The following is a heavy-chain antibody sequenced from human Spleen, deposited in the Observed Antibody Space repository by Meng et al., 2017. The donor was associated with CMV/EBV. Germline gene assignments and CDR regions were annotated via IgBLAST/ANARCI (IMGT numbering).Heavy chain of an antibody. V-gene: IGHV4-59*08. CDR3: ARHPSSTSVSPYYFDY. CDR1: GASIRTYY. J-gene: IGHJ4*02. Sequence: GSLRLSCTVSGASIRTYYWSWIRQPPGKGLEWIGEIDHSGSTNYNSSLMSRVTISADKSISTAYLQWSSLKASDTAMYYCARHPSSTSVSPYYFDYWGQGTLVTVSS. CDR2: IDHSGST. D-gene: IGHD2-2*01.